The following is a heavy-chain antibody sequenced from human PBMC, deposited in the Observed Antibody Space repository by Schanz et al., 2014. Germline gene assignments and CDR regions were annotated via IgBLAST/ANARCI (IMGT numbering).Heavy chain of an antibody. CDR3: ATLDYADSVS. CDR2: IIPVLAIA. J-gene: IGHJ5*02. CDR1: GGTFSSYT. V-gene: IGHV1-69*02. Sequence: QVQLVQSGAEVKKPGSSVKVSCTASGGTFSSYTISWIRQAPGQGLEWMGRIIPVLAIANYAQKFQGRVTNTADKSTTTAYMELNSLNSDDTAVYYCATLDYADSVSWGQGTLVTVSS. D-gene: IGHD4-17*01.